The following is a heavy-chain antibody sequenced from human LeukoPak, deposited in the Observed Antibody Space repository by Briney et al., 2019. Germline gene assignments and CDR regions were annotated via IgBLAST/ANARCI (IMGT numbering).Heavy chain of an antibody. CDR3: AKYFASGSYYKLPH. CDR1: GFTFSSYA. Sequence: QAGGSLRLSCAASGFTFSSYAMSWVRQAPGKGLEWVSAISGSGGSTYYADSVKGRFTISRDNSKNTLYLQMNSLRAEDTAVYYCAKYFASGSYYKLPHWGQGTLVTVSS. J-gene: IGHJ1*01. V-gene: IGHV3-23*01. D-gene: IGHD3-10*01. CDR2: ISGSGGST.